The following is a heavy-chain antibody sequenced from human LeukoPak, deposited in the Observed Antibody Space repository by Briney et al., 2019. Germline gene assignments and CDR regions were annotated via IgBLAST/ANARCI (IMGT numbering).Heavy chain of an antibody. D-gene: IGHD6-6*01. CDR2: IYPPDSDT. Sequence: GESLKISCKVSGYSFTNYWIARVRQMPGKGLEWMGIIYPPDSDTRYSPSFQGQVTISVDNSVSTAYLQWSSLKASDTAMYFCATLAYSSSSKVDYWGQGTLVTVSS. V-gene: IGHV5-51*01. CDR1: GYSFTNYW. CDR3: ATLAYSSSSKVDY. J-gene: IGHJ4*02.